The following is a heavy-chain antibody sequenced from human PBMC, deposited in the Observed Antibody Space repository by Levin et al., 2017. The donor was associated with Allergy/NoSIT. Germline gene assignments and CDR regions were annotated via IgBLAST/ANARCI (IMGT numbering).Heavy chain of an antibody. V-gene: IGHV3-74*01. CDR2: SNIDGSSI. CDR3: VIAPPSAFDL. D-gene: IGHD3-22*01. J-gene: IGHJ3*01. CDR1: GFTFSTYC. Sequence: GGSLRLSCAASGFTFSTYCMHWVRQAPGTGLVWVSRSNIDGSSITYSDSVLGRFTIYSDNAKNTLYLQMKRLGVEDTAVYYCVIAPPSAFDLWGQGTMVTVSS.